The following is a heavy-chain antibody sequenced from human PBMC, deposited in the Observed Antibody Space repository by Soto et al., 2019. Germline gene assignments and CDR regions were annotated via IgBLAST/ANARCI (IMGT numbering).Heavy chain of an antibody. V-gene: IGHV3-23*01. Sequence: VQLLESGGSLVQPGGSLTLSCAASGFPFSSYAMSWVRQTPEKGLEWVAGISGGGNDRYYADFVQGRFTFSRDNSRNILYLQMNSLRADDTAMYCCARSLFMVAPDNEPFDYWGQGTLVTVSS. D-gene: IGHD5-12*01. CDR1: GFPFSSYA. CDR2: ISGGGNDR. J-gene: IGHJ4*02. CDR3: ARSLFMVAPDNEPFDY.